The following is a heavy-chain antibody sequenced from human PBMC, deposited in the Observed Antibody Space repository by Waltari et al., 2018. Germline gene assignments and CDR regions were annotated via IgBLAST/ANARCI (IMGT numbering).Heavy chain of an antibody. CDR2: VSGSCSTT. V-gene: IGHV3-23*01. CDR3: AKDVRYGGNSGRLDY. D-gene: IGHD2-21*02. Sequence: EVQLLESGGGLVQHGGSLRLSCAASGFPFSSYAMNWVGQAPGKGLEWVSTVSGSCSTTHYADSVKGRFTISRDNSKGTLYLEMNSLRAEDTAIYYCAKDVRYGGNSGRLDYWGQGTLVTVSS. CDR1: GFPFSSYA. J-gene: IGHJ4*02.